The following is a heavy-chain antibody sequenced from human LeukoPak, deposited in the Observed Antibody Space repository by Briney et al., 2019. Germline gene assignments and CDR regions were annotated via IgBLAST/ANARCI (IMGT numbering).Heavy chain of an antibody. CDR2: IIPIFGTA. Sequence: ASVKVSCKASGGTISSYAISWVRQAPGQGLEWMGGIIPIFGTANYAQKFQGRVTITTDESTSTAYMELSSLRSEDTAVYYCAGLESHYYDSSGYYYGLYFQHWGQGTLVTVSS. CDR1: GGTISSYA. CDR3: AGLESHYYDSSGYYYGLYFQH. V-gene: IGHV1-69*05. J-gene: IGHJ1*01. D-gene: IGHD3-22*01.